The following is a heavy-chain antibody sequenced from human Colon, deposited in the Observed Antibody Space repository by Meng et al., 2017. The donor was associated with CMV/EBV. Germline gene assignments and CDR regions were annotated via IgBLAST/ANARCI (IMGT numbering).Heavy chain of an antibody. CDR1: GLTVSGNY. CDR2: IYSGDST. V-gene: IGHV3-66*02. Sequence: GGSLRLSCAASGLTVSGNYMSWVRQAPGKGLEWVSLIYSGDSTKYADSVKGRFTVTRDNSKSTLYLQMNSLRPEDTAVYYCARASQSNYYYGMDVWGLGTTVTVSS. D-gene: IGHD6-6*01. J-gene: IGHJ6*02. CDR3: ARASQSNYYYGMDV.